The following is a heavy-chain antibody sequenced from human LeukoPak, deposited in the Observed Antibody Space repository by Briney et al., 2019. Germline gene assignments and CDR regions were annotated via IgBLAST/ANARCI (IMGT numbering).Heavy chain of an antibody. D-gene: IGHD2-2*02. CDR1: GGSISNYY. V-gene: IGHV4-4*07. J-gene: IGHJ6*02. CDR3: ARGRIVVVPAAIPADYYYYYGMDV. Sequence: SETLSLTCIVSGGSISNYYWSWIRQPAGKGLEWIGRIYTSGSTNYNPSLKSRVTMSVDTSKNQFSLKLNSVTAADTAVYYCARGRIVVVPAAIPADYYYYYGMDVWGQGTTVTVSS. CDR2: IYTSGST.